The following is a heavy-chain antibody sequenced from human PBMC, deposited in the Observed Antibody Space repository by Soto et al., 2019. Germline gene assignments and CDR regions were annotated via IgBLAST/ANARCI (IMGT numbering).Heavy chain of an antibody. V-gene: IGHV1-8*01. CDR2: VNTNNGDT. Sequence: QVQLVQSGAELKKPGASVKVSCKASGYTFSNYDMNWVRQATGQGPEWIGWVNTNNGDTGYAQKFQGRVTLTTDISTTTAYMELTSLRSEDTAIYYCAKVSRKGSAIDFDYWGHGTLITVSS. CDR3: AKVSRKGSAIDFDY. D-gene: IGHD3-10*01. CDR1: GYTFSNYD. J-gene: IGHJ4*01.